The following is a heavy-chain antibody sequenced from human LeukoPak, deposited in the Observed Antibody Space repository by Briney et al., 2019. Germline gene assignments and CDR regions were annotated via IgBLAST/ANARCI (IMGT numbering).Heavy chain of an antibody. D-gene: IGHD1-7*01. J-gene: IGHJ3*02. V-gene: IGHV3-20*04. CDR1: GFTFDDYG. CDR3: ARDSGNYLDAFDI. Sequence: GGSLRLSCAASGFTFDDYGMSWVRQAPGKGLEWVSGINWNDGSTGYADSVKGRFTISRDNAKNSLYLQMNSLRAEDTAVYYCARDSGNYLDAFDIWGQGTMVTVSS. CDR2: INWNDGST.